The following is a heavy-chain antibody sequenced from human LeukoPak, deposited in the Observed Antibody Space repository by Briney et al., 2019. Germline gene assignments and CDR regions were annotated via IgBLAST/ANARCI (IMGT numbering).Heavy chain of an antibody. V-gene: IGHV3-43*02. Sequence: GGSLRLSCAASGFTFDDYAMHWVRQAPGKGLEWVSLISGDGGSTYYADSVRGRFTISRDNSKNSLYLQMNSLRTEDTALYYCAKGGRGGYYYERGGSFDYWGQGTLVTVSS. CDR3: AKGGRGGYYYERGGSFDY. D-gene: IGHD3-22*01. J-gene: IGHJ4*02. CDR1: GFTFDDYA. CDR2: ISGDGGST.